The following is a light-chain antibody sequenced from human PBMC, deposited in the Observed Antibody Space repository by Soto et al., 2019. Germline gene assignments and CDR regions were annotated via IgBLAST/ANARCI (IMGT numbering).Light chain of an antibody. CDR2: DAS. CDR1: QTISTW. CDR3: QQYTNTNNPWM. V-gene: IGKV1-5*01. Sequence: TQNTTTLSDSRGERVTITCRAIQTISTWMAWYQQKPGKAPKLLVYDASTLQSGVASRFSGSGSGTEFTLIISGLQPDDSATYYCQQYTNTNNPWMFGQGTKVDIK. J-gene: IGKJ1*01.